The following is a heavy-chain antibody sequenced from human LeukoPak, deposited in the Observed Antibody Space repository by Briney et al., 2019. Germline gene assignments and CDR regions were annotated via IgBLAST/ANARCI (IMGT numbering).Heavy chain of an antibody. V-gene: IGHV3-21*01. D-gene: IGHD6-13*01. J-gene: IGHJ4*02. Sequence: GGSLSLSCAASGFTLSSCSMNWVRQAPGKGLEWVSSISRSSGYVFYADSMKGRFTVSRDNSKNSLYLQMNTLRAEDTAVYYCARFPEGSSTWSIDFWGQGTLVTVSS. CDR3: ARFPEGSSTWSIDF. CDR2: ISRSSGYV. CDR1: GFTLSSCS.